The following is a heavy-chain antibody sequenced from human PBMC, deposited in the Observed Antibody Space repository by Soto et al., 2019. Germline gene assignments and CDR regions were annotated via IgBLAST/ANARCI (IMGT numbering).Heavy chain of an antibody. CDR1: GFSFRIYS. CDR3: ARGRLWSFDF. D-gene: IGHD3-10*01. J-gene: IGHJ4*02. CDR2: ISSDSGTI. Sequence: EVQMVESGGDLVQPGGSLRLSCVVSGFSFRIYSMNWVRQAPGKGLEWISYISSDSGTIYYADSLKGRFTISRDNGKNSLYLQMNSLTDEDTAVYFCARGRLWSFDFWCQGTLVTVSS. V-gene: IGHV3-48*02.